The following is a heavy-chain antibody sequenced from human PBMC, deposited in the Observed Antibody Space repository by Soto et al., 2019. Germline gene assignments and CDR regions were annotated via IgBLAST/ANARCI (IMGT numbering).Heavy chain of an antibody. D-gene: IGHD5-12*01. V-gene: IGHV4-39*01. Sequence: PSETLSLTCTVSGASISTPGSYWGWVRQSPGTGLQWIGFVYYTGDTYYSPSFKSRVTTSVDTSKNQLSMTLRSMTAADTALFYCVRCKLMATLDYWGQGALVTVSS. CDR2: VYYTGDT. CDR3: VRCKLMATLDY. CDR1: GASISTPGSY. J-gene: IGHJ4*02.